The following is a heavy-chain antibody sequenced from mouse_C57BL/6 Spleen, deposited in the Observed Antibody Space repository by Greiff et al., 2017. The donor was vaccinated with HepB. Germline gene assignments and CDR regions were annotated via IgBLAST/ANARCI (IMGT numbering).Heavy chain of an antibody. CDR3: AREVAYYSNYFDY. V-gene: IGHV1-59*01. CDR2: IDPSDSYT. CDR1: GYTFTSYW. Sequence: QVQLQQPGAELVRPGTSVKLSCKASGYTFTSYWMHWVKQRPGQGLEWIGVIDPSDSYTNYNQKFKGKATLTVDTSSSTAYMQLSSLTSEDSAVYYCAREVAYYSNYFDYWGQGTTLTVSS. J-gene: IGHJ2*01. D-gene: IGHD2-5*01.